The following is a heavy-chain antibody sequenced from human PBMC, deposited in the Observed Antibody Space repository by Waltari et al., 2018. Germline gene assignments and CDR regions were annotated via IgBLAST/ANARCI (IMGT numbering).Heavy chain of an antibody. CDR3: ARARGWILN. CDR2: ISYDGSNK. CDR1: GFTFSSYA. Sequence: QVQLVESGGGVVQPGRSLRLSCAASGFTFSSYAMHWVRQAPGKGLEWVAVISYDGSNKYYADSVKGRFTISRDNSKNTLYRQMNSLRAEDTAVYYCARARGWILNWGQGTLVTVSS. D-gene: IGHD3-10*01. V-gene: IGHV3-30-3*01. J-gene: IGHJ4*02.